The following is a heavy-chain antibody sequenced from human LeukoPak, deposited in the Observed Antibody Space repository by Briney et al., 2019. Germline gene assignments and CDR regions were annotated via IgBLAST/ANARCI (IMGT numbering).Heavy chain of an antibody. V-gene: IGHV3-53*01. D-gene: IGHD6-13*01. Sequence: GGSLRLSCAASGFTVSSNYMSWVRQAPGKGLEWVSVIYSGGSTYYADSVKGRFTISRDNSKNTLYLQMNSLRAEDTAVYYCARDVAAAAGTWFDPWGQGTLVTVSS. J-gene: IGHJ5*02. CDR3: ARDVAAAAGTWFDP. CDR2: IYSGGST. CDR1: GFTVSSNY.